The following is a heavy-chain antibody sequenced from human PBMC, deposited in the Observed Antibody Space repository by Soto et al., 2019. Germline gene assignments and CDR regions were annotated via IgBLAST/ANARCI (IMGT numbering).Heavy chain of an antibody. CDR1: CGSVSSGGGNY. CDR2: IYYSGST. D-gene: IGHD6-13*01. J-gene: IGHJ4*02. CDR3: ARAPNSWYVYFAD. Sequence: PSETLSLTCTVSCGSVSSGGGNYWSWIRQHPGKGLEWIGYIYYSGSTYYTPSLKSRVTISLDTSKNQFSLKLSSVTAADTAVYFCARAPNSWYVYFADWGQGTLVTVSS. V-gene: IGHV4-31*03.